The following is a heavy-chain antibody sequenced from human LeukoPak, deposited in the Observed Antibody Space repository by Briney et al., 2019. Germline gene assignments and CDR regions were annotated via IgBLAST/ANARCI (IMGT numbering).Heavy chain of an antibody. CDR2: INPNSGGT. V-gene: IGHV1-2*06. J-gene: IGHJ3*02. Sequence: ASVKVSCKASGYTFTGYYMHWVRQAPGQGLEWMGRINPNSGGTNYAQKFQGRVTMTRDTSISTAYMELSRLRSDDTAAYYCATGIAASPDAFDIWGQGTMVTVSS. CDR3: ATGIAASPDAFDI. CDR1: GYTFTGYY. D-gene: IGHD6-13*01.